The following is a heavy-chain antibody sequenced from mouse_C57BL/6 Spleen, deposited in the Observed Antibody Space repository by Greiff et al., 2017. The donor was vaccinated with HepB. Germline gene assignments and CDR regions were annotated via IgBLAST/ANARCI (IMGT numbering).Heavy chain of an antibody. Sequence: EVMLVESGGGLVKPGGSLKLSCAASGFTFSSYAMSWVRQTPEKRLEWVATISDGGSYTYYPDNVKGRFTISRDNAKNNLYLQMSHLKSEDTAMYYCARDPGPWYFDVWGTGTTVTVSS. CDR1: GFTFSSYA. J-gene: IGHJ1*03. V-gene: IGHV5-4*01. CDR3: ARDPGPWYFDV. D-gene: IGHD4-1*01. CDR2: ISDGGSYT.